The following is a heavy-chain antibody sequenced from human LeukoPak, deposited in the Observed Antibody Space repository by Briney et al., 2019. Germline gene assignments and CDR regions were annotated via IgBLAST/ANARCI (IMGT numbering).Heavy chain of an antibody. Sequence: GGSLRLSCAASGFTVSSNYMSWVRQAPGKGLEWVSVIYSGGSTYYADSVKGRFTISRHNSKNTLYLQMNSLRAEDTAVYYCASGGKGVRGVTLRDYWGQGTLVTVSS. CDR3: ASGGKGVRGVTLRDY. D-gene: IGHD3-10*01. CDR2: IYSGGST. J-gene: IGHJ4*02. V-gene: IGHV3-53*04. CDR1: GFTVSSNY.